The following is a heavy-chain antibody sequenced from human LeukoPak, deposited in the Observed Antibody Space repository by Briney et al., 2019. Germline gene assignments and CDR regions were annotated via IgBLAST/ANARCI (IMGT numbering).Heavy chain of an antibody. CDR1: GFSFTNAW. V-gene: IGHV3-21*01. CDR3: ARETTNLVVVISFGGDDAFDI. Sequence: GGSLRLSCAASGFSFTNAWMSWVRQAPGKGLEWVSSISSSSSYIYYADSVKGRFTISRDNAKNSLYLQMNSLRAEDTAVYYCARETTNLVVVISFGGDDAFDIWGQGTMVTVSS. J-gene: IGHJ3*02. CDR2: ISSSSSYI. D-gene: IGHD3-22*01.